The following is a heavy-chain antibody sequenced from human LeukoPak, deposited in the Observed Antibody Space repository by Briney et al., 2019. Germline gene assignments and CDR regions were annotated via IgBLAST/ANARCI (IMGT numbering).Heavy chain of an antibody. CDR2: IRPSGDNT. CDR3: AKGYGWEASYYYHYMDV. V-gene: IGHV3-23*01. Sequence: GGSLRLSCAASGFTFSSYDMTWIRQAPGRGLEWVSSIRPSGDNTYYGDSVKGRFTISRDNSKNTLYLQMNSLRAEDTAVYYCAKGYGWEASYYYHYMDVWGKGTTVTISS. J-gene: IGHJ6*03. D-gene: IGHD1-26*01. CDR1: GFTFSSYD.